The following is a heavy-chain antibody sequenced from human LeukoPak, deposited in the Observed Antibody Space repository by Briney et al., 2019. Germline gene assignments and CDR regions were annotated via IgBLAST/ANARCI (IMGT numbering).Heavy chain of an antibody. V-gene: IGHV3-48*03. Sequence: GGSLRLSCAASGFTFSSYEMNWVRQAPGKGLEWVSYISSSGSTIYYADSVKGRFTISRDNAKNSLYLQMNSLRAEDTALYYCAKDYGPLSSYWGQGTLVTVSS. CDR3: AKDYGPLSSY. CDR1: GFTFSSYE. CDR2: ISSSGSTI. J-gene: IGHJ4*02. D-gene: IGHD4-17*01.